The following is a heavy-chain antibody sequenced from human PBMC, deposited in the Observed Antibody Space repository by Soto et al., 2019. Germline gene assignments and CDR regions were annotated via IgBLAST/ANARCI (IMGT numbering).Heavy chain of an antibody. V-gene: IGHV1-69*13. D-gene: IGHD6-19*01. Sequence: SVKVSCKASGGTFGSDAITWVRQAPGQGLEWMGGIIPIFGTANYAQKFQGRVTITADESPSTAYMELSSLRSEDTAVYYCATVAAVAGSAMRFDPWGQGTLV. CDR2: IIPIFGTA. J-gene: IGHJ5*02. CDR1: GGTFGSDA. CDR3: ATVAAVAGSAMRFDP.